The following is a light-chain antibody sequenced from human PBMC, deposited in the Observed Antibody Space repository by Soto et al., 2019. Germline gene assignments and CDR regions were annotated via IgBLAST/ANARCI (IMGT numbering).Light chain of an antibody. CDR3: QSYDNSLSGSEV. CDR1: SSNIGAGYG. J-gene: IGLJ1*01. CDR2: GIF. V-gene: IGLV1-40*01. Sequence: QSVLTQPPSVSGAPGQRVTISCTGSSSNIGAGYGVHWYQQLPGAAPTLLIFGIFNRPSGVSERFSGSRSGASASLAIAGLQAEDEADYFCQSYDNSLSGSEVFGTGTKVTVL.